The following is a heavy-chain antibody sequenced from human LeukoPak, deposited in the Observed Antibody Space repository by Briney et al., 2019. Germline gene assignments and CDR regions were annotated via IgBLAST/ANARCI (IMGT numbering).Heavy chain of an antibody. J-gene: IGHJ4*02. CDR1: GASTSNYY. Sequence: SESLSLTCTVSGASTSNYYWTWIRQPPGKALEWIGYIYYSGSTNYNPSLKSRVTISVDTSKNQFSLKLSSVTAADTAVYYCARGALWFGELLPSFDYWGQGTLVTVSS. V-gene: IGHV4-59*01. CDR2: IYYSGST. D-gene: IGHD3-10*01. CDR3: ARGALWFGELLPSFDY.